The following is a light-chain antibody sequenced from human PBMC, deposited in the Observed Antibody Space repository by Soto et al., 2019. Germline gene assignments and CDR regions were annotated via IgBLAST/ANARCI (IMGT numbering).Light chain of an antibody. Sequence: ESVLTQSPATLSLSQGERATLSCRASQSVSSYLAWYQQKPGQAPRLLIYGASNRATGIPGRFSGSGSGTDFTLTISRLEPEDFAVYYCQQYGSSGTFGQGTKVDIK. V-gene: IGKV3-20*01. CDR3: QQYGSSGT. J-gene: IGKJ1*01. CDR1: QSVSSY. CDR2: GAS.